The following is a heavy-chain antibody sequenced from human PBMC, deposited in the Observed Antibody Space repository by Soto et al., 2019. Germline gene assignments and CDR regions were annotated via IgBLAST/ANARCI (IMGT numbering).Heavy chain of an antibody. CDR1: GGSISSSSYY. CDR3: ARHGQVYSYGYFDY. D-gene: IGHD5-18*01. CDR2: IYYSGST. Sequence: SATLSLTCTVSGGSISSSSYYWGWIRQPPGKGLEWIGSIYYSGSTYYNPSLKSRVTISVDTSKNQFSLKLSSVTAADTAVYYCARHGQVYSYGYFDYWGQGTLVTVSS. J-gene: IGHJ4*02. V-gene: IGHV4-39*01.